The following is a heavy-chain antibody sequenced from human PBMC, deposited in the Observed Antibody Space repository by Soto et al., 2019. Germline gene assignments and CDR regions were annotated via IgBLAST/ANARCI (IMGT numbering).Heavy chain of an antibody. CDR2: IYTSGST. D-gene: IGHD6-13*01. CDR1: GGSISSYY. J-gene: IGHJ4*02. Sequence: PSETLSLTCTVSGGSISSYYWSWIRQPAGKGLEWIGRIYTSGSTNYNPSLKSRVTMSADTSKNQFSLKLSSVTAADTAVYYCAIGAIAAQAFDSWGQGTLVTVSS. V-gene: IGHV4-4*07. CDR3: AIGAIAAQAFDS.